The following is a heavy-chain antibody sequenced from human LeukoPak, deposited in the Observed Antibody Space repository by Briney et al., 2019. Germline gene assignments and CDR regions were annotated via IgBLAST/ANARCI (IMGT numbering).Heavy chain of an antibody. CDR1: GYTFTSNY. CDR3: ASRVGEDYYDASGWFDP. J-gene: IGHJ5*02. V-gene: IGHV1-46*01. CDR2: IYPRDGST. Sequence: ASVKVSCKASGYTFTSNYIHWVRQAPGQGLEWMGMIYPRDGSTSYAQKFQGRVTVTRDTSTSTVHMELSGLRSEDTAVYYCASRVGEDYYDASGWFDPWGQGTLVTVSS. D-gene: IGHD3-22*01.